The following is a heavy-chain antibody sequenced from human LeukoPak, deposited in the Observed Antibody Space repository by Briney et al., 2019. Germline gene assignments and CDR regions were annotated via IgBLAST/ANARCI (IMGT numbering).Heavy chain of an antibody. J-gene: IGHJ4*02. CDR2: FDPEDGET. D-gene: IGHD3-22*01. CDR1: GYTLTELS. CDR3: ATVRYPSPTYYYDSSGYYPYYFDY. V-gene: IGHV1-24*01. Sequence: ASVKVSCKVSGYTLTELSMHWVRQAPGKGLEWMGGFDPEDGETIYAQKFQGRVTMTEDTSTDTAYMELSSLRSEDTAVYYCATVRYPSPTYYYDSSGYYPYYFDYWGQGTLVTVSS.